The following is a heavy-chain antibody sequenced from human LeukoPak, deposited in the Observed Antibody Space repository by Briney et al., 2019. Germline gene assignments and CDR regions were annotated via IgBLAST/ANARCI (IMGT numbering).Heavy chain of an antibody. V-gene: IGHV3-74*01. Sequence: GGSLRLFCAASGFTFSSVWMYWVRQAPGKGLVWVSRIKGDGSSTSYAESVKGRFTITRDNAESTLYLQMNSLRAEDTAVYYCARPLYDTSGYYAYWGQGTLVTVSS. CDR2: IKGDGSST. D-gene: IGHD3-22*01. J-gene: IGHJ4*02. CDR1: GFTFSSVW. CDR3: ARPLYDTSGYYAY.